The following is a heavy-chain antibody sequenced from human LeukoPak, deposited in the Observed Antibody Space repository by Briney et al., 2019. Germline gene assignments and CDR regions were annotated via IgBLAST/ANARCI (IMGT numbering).Heavy chain of an antibody. CDR3: ARALSGYSFGYLD. V-gene: IGHV3-21*01. CDR2: ISSSSSFI. Sequence: PGGSLRLTCAASGFTFSSYSMTWVRQAPGKELEWVSSISSSSSFIYYADSLKGRFTISRDNAKNSLYLQMSSLRAEDTAVYYCARALSGYSFGYLDWGQGTLVTVSS. J-gene: IGHJ4*02. CDR1: GFTFSSYS. D-gene: IGHD5-18*01.